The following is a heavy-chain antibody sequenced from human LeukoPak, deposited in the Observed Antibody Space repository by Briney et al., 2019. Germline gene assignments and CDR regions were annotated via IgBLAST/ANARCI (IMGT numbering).Heavy chain of an antibody. V-gene: IGHV4-59*01. Sequence: SETLSLTCTVSGGSISSYYWSWIRQPPGKGLEWIGYIYYSGSTNYNPSLKSRVTISVDTSKNQFSLKLSSVTAADTAVYYCARDSNDILTGYDYWGQGTLVTVSS. D-gene: IGHD3-9*01. CDR2: IYYSGST. CDR1: GGSISSYY. CDR3: ARDSNDILTGYDY. J-gene: IGHJ4*02.